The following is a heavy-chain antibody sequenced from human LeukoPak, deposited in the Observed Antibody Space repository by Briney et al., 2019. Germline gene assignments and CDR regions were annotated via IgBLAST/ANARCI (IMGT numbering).Heavy chain of an antibody. CDR1: GYTFTGYY. Sequence: ASVKVSCKASGYTFTGYYMHWVRQAPGQGLEWMGRINPNSGGTNYAQKLQDRVTMTRDTSISTAYMELSRLRSDDTAVYYCAREGPVGATKYWGQGTLVTVSS. CDR2: INPNSGGT. D-gene: IGHD1-26*01. J-gene: IGHJ4*02. V-gene: IGHV1-2*06. CDR3: AREGPVGATKY.